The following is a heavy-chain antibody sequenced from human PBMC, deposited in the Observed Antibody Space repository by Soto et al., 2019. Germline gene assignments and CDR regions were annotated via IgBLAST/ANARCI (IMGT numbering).Heavy chain of an antibody. CDR1: GGSISPYF. J-gene: IGHJ2*01. V-gene: IGHV4-59*01. D-gene: IGHD3-10*01. CDR2: IFYSGST. Sequence: QVQLQESGPGLVKPSETLSLTCTVSGGSISPYFWSWIRQPPGKGLEWIGYIFYSGSTNYNPSLRSRVSIAVDTSKNQFALKLSSVTAADTAVYYWARGRYYGSGTPIKYFDLWGRGTLVTVSS. CDR3: ARGRYYGSGTPIKYFDL.